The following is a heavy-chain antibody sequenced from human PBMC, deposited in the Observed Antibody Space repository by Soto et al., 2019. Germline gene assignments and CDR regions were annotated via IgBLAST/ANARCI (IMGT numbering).Heavy chain of an antibody. J-gene: IGHJ4*02. D-gene: IGHD3-10*01. V-gene: IGHV3-73*01. Sequence: GGSLRLSCPASGFTFSGSAMHWVREASGKGLEWVGRIRSKANSYATAYAASVKGRFTISRDDSKNTAYLQMNSLKTEDTAVYYCTRHDTVRGSGGTWGQGTLVTVSS. CDR3: TRHDTVRGSGGT. CDR1: GFTFSGSA. CDR2: IRSKANSYAT.